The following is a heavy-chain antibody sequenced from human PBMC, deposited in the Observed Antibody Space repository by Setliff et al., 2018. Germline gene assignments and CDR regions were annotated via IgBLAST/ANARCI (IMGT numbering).Heavy chain of an antibody. J-gene: IGHJ5*01. CDR1: GDSISNTGYY. D-gene: IGHD4-4*01. CDR2: IYNSGTT. CDR3: AGRDYSGGDS. V-gene: IGHV4-39*02. Sequence: SETLSLTCLVAGDSISNTGYYWGWIRQPPGKGLEWIGRIYNSGTTNYNPSLKSRVTISADTSNNSFSLNLFSVTAADTAVYYCAGRDYSGGDSWGHGTLVTVSS.